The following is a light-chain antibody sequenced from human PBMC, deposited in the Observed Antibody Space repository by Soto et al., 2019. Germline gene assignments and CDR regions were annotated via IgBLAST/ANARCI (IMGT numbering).Light chain of an antibody. V-gene: IGKV3-15*01. CDR3: QHRANWPLT. CDR1: QSVSSN. J-gene: IGKJ4*01. Sequence: EIMMTQSPATLSVSPGERATLSCRASQSVSSNLAWYQQKPGQAPRLLIYGASTRATGIPARFSGSGSGTDFTLTISSLEPEDFALYYCQHRANWPLTFGGGTKVDI. CDR2: GAS.